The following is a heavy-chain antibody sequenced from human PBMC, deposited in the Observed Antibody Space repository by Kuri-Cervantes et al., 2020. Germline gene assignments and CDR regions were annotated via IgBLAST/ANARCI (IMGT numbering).Heavy chain of an antibody. V-gene: IGHV3-48*01. CDR1: KFTFSHYS. CDR2: ISGGGTTI. CDR3: ARDGDSSGWDFDY. D-gene: IGHD6-19*01. Sequence: GGSLRLSCAASKFTFSHYSFNWVRQAPGKGLEWVSYISGGGTTIHYADSVKGRFTISRDNSKNTLYLQMNSLRAEDSAVYYCARDGDSSGWDFDYWGQGTLVTVSS. J-gene: IGHJ4*02.